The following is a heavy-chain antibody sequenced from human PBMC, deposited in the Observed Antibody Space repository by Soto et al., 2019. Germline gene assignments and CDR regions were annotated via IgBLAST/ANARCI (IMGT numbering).Heavy chain of an antibody. D-gene: IGHD3-22*01. Sequence: QVQLVQSGAEVKKPGYSVKVSCKASDFHSLSYGCSWVRQAPGQGLEWMGCVSGPNGNTNYALTFQGRFTMTTETATNTGYMELRSLRSDDTAVYFCARDRYDTTYGYPLGADYWGQGTRVTVSS. V-gene: IGHV1-18*01. J-gene: IGHJ4*02. CDR1: DFHSLSYG. CDR2: VSGPNGNT. CDR3: ARDRYDTTYGYPLGADY.